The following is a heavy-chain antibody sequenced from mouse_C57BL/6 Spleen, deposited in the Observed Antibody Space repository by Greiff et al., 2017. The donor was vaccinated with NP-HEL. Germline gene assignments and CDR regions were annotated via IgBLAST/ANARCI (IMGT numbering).Heavy chain of an antibody. D-gene: IGHD2-2*01. CDR2: INPSTGGT. CDR3: AREDMVTTGTFDY. V-gene: IGHV1-42*01. J-gene: IGHJ2*01. Sequence: VQLQQSGPELVKPGASVKISCKASGYSFTGYYMNWVKQSPEKSLEWIGEINPSTGGTTYNQKFKAKSTMTEDKHSRSAYMQLKHLTSEDSAVYSCAREDMVTTGTFDYWGQGTTLTVSS. CDR1: GYSFTGYY.